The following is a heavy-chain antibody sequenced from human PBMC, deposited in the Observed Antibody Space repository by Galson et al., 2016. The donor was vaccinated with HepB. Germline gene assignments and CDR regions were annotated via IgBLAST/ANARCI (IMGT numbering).Heavy chain of an antibody. Sequence: SLRLSCAASGFTSSSYSMNWVRQAPGRGLEWVSSISSSSGSYIYYADSVKGRFTISRDNAKNSLYLQMNSLRAEDTAVYYCARGRGNYYYFDYWGQGTLVTVSS. CDR2: ISSSSGSYI. V-gene: IGHV3-21*01. J-gene: IGHJ4*02. CDR3: ARGRGNYYYFDY. CDR1: GFTSSSYS. D-gene: IGHD1-26*01.